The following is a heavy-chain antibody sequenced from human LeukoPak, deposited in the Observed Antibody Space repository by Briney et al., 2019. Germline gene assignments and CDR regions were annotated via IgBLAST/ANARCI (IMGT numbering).Heavy chain of an antibody. CDR2: ISYDGSNK. CDR1: GFTFSSYG. D-gene: IGHD3-22*01. J-gene: IGHJ4*02. Sequence: GRSLRLSCAVSGFTFSSYGMHWVRQAPGKGLEWVAVISYDGSNKYYADSVKGRFTISRDNSKNTLYLQMNSLRAEDTAVYYCATSVGYDSSGSPYFDYWGQGTLVTVSS. CDR3: ATSVGYDSSGSPYFDY. V-gene: IGHV3-30*03.